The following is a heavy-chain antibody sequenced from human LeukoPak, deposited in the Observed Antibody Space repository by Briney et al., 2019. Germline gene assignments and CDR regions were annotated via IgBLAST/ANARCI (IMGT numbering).Heavy chain of an antibody. V-gene: IGHV3-64D*06. CDR2: ISSNGGST. Sequence: GGSLRLSCSASGFTFSSYAMHWVRQAPGKGLEYVSAISSNGGSTYYADSVKGRITISRDNSKNTLYLQMSSLRPEDTAVYYCLKDLREIGVAGTPDYWGQGTLVTVSS. J-gene: IGHJ4*02. CDR1: GFTFSSYA. CDR3: LKDLREIGVAGTPDY. D-gene: IGHD6-19*01.